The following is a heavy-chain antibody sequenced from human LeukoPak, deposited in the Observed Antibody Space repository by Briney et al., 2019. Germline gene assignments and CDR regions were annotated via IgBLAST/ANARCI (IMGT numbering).Heavy chain of an antibody. D-gene: IGHD6-13*01. CDR1: GYTFTSYG. CDR2: INPNSGGT. Sequence: ASVKVSCKASGYTFTSYGISWVRQAPGQGLEWMGWINPNSGGTNYAQKFQGRVTMTRDTSISTAYMELSRLRSDDTAVYYCARAGAAAGPRIYYYYYMDVWGKGTTVTVSS. V-gene: IGHV1-2*02. CDR3: ARAGAAAGPRIYYYYYMDV. J-gene: IGHJ6*03.